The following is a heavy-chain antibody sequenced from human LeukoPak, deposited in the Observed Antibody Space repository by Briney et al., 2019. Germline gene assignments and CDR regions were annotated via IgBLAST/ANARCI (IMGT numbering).Heavy chain of an antibody. CDR2: ISSSSSYI. CDR1: GFTFSSYS. V-gene: IGHV3-21*01. Sequence: GGSLRLSCAASGFTFSSYSMNWVRQAPGKGLEWVSSISSSSSYIYYADSVKGRFTISRDNSKNTLYLQMNSLRAEDTAVYYCASIPYYDFWSGYYPANYYYYYGMDVWGQGTTVTVSS. D-gene: IGHD3-3*01. CDR3: ASIPYYDFWSGYYPANYYYYYGMDV. J-gene: IGHJ6*02.